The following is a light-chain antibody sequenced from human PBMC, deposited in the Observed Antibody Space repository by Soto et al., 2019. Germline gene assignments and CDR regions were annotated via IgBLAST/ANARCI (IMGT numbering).Light chain of an antibody. CDR3: QQYGSSPRT. CDR2: GAS. V-gene: IGKV3-20*01. J-gene: IGKJ1*01. CDR1: QSVSSS. Sequence: EIVLTQSPATLSLSPGERATLSCRASQSVSSSLAWYQQKPGQPPRLLIYGASSRATGIPDRFSGSGSGTAFTLTISRLDPEDFAVYYCQQYGSSPRTFGQGTKVDIK.